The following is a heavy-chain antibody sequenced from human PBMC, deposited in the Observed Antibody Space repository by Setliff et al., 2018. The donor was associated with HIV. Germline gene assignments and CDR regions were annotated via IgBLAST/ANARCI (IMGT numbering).Heavy chain of an antibody. CDR2: INAGNGDT. V-gene: IGHV1-3*01. D-gene: IGHD6-6*01. Sequence: ASVKVSCKASGNTFTYYAIHWVRRAPGYRLEWMGWINAGNGDTKHSQKFQGRVTITRDTSASTAYMELSSLRSEDTGMYYCGIDSGIYSRSPIDYWGQGTLVTVSS. CDR1: GNTFTYYA. CDR3: GIDSGIYSRSPIDY. J-gene: IGHJ4*02.